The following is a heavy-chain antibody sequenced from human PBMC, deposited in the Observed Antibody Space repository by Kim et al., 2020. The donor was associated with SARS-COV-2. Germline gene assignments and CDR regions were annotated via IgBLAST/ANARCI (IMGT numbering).Heavy chain of an antibody. D-gene: IGHD3-16*01. J-gene: IGHJ6*02. Sequence: SVKGRFTITRDNSKNTMYLTMNNMRAEDTAGYYCTKVGRGEYVFYYDGMDVWGQGTTVTVSS. V-gene: IGHV3-23*01. CDR3: TKVGRGEYVFYYDGMDV.